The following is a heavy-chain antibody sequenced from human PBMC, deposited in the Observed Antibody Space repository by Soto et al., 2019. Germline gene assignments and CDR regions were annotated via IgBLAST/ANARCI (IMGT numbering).Heavy chain of an antibody. CDR3: AKDPQMIVVAIGGWGY. J-gene: IGHJ4*02. V-gene: IGHV3-23*01. CDR1: GFTFSSYA. CDR2: ISGSGGST. D-gene: IGHD3-22*01. Sequence: GGSLRLSCAASGFTFSSYAMSWVRQAPGKGLEWVSAISGSGGSTYYADSVKGRFTISRDNSKNTLYLQMNSLRAEHTDVYYCAKDPQMIVVAIGGWGYWGQGT.